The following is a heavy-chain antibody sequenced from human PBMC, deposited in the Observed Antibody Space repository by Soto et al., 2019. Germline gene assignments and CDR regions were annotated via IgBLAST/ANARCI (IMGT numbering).Heavy chain of an antibody. CDR3: ARDGCIASGCGMDV. J-gene: IGHJ6*02. V-gene: IGHV1-69*13. CDR2: IIPMFGKA. CDR1: GGTFSRDA. Sequence: SVKVSCKASGGTFSRDALSWVRQAPGQGREWMGGIIPMFGKANYAQKFQGRVTLTADEPTSTTYMELSSLRSEDTAVYYCARDGCIASGCGMDVWGQGTTVTVSS. D-gene: IGHD6-13*01.